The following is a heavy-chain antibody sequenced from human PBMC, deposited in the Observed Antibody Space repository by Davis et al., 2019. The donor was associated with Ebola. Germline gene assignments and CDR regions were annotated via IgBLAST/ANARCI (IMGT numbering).Heavy chain of an antibody. V-gene: IGHV5-51*01. J-gene: IGHJ4*02. CDR1: AFIFSQSW. Sequence: PGGSLRLSCVGSSAFIFSQSWMTWVRQRPGEGLEWMGVIYPGDSDTRYSPSFQGQVTISADKSINTAYLQWSSLKASDTAIYYCATLYYWGQGTLVTVSS. CDR3: ATLYY. CDR2: IYPGDSDT.